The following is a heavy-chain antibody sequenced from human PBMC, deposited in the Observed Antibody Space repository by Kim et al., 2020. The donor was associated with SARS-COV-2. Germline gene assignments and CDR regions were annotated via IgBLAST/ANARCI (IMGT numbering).Heavy chain of an antibody. V-gene: IGHV4-59*01. CDR3: ARDGHGIAAAGYSH. CDR2: IYYSGST. J-gene: IGHJ4*02. Sequence: SETLSLTCTVSGGSISSYYWSWIRQPPGKGLEWIGYIYYSGSTNYNPSLKSRVTISVDTSKNQFSLKLSSVTAADTAVYYCARDGHGIAAAGYSHWGQGTLVTVSS. CDR1: GGSISSYY. D-gene: IGHD6-13*01.